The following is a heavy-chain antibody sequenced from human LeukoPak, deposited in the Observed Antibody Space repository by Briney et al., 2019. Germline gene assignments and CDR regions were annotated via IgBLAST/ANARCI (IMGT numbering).Heavy chain of an antibody. J-gene: IGHJ3*02. V-gene: IGHV1-69*13. CDR2: IIPIFGTA. D-gene: IGHD1-26*01. CDR3: ARVDSGSYTPQAFDI. CDR1: GYTFTSYG. Sequence: ASVKVSCKASGYTFTSYGISWVRQAPGQGLEWMGGIIPIFGTANYAQKFQGRVTITADESTSTAYMELSSLRSEDTAVYYCARVDSGSYTPQAFDIWGQGTMVTVSS.